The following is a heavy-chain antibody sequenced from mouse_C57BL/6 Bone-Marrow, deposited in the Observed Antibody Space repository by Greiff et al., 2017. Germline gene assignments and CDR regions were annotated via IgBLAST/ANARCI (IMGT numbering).Heavy chain of an antibody. D-gene: IGHD1-1*01. V-gene: IGHV1-9*01. CDR2: ILPGSGST. CDR3: AGRGCGSSYDWSFDD. J-gene: IGHJ1*03. Sequence: QVQLKQSGAELMKPGASVKLSCKATGYTFTGYWIAWVKQRPGHGLEWIGEILPGSGSTNYNEKFKSKATFTVDTASNTAYMQLSSLTSEDSAIYYCAGRGCGSSYDWSFDDWGTGTTVTVSS. CDR1: GYTFTGYW.